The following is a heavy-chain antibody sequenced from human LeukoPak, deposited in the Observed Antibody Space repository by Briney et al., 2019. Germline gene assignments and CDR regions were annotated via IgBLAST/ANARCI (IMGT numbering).Heavy chain of an antibody. CDR2: IYHSGST. J-gene: IGHJ6*03. D-gene: IGHD1-14*01. CDR1: GGSISSDSYY. CDR3: ARASITYYYYYYMGV. V-gene: IGHV4-39*07. Sequence: SETLSLTCTVSGGSISSDSYYWGWIRQPPGKGLEWIGSIYHSGSTYYNPSLKSRVTISVDTSKNQFSLKLSSVTAADTAVYYCARASITYYYYYYMGVWGKGTTVTVSS.